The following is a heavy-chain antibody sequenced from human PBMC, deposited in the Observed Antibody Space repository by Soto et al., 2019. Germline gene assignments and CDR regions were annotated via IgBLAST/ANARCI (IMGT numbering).Heavy chain of an antibody. D-gene: IGHD3-3*01. CDR2: IIPIFGTA. CDR1: GGTFSSYA. J-gene: IGHJ6*02. CDR3: AERVVNDFWSGYPWAYYYGMDA. Sequence: SVKVSCKASGGTFSSYAISWVRQAPGQGLEWMGGIIPIFGTANYAQKFQGRVTITADESTSTAYMELSSLRSEDTAVYYCAERVVNDFWSGYPWAYYYGMDAWGQGTTVTVSS. V-gene: IGHV1-69*13.